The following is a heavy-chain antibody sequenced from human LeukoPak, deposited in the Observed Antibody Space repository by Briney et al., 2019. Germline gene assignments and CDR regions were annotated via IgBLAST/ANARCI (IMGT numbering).Heavy chain of an antibody. Sequence: PGGSLRLSCAASGFTFDDYAMHWVRQAPGKGLEWVANIKQDGSEKYYVDSVKGRFTISRDNAKNSLYLQMNSLRAEDTAVYYCASARIAAAGPFDYWGQGTLVTVSS. CDR1: GFTFDDYA. D-gene: IGHD6-13*01. CDR2: IKQDGSEK. J-gene: IGHJ4*02. CDR3: ASARIAAAGPFDY. V-gene: IGHV3-7*01.